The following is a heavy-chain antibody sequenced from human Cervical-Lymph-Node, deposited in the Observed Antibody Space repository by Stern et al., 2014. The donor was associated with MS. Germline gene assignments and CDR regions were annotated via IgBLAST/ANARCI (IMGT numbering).Heavy chain of an antibody. J-gene: IGHJ4*02. D-gene: IGHD6-19*01. CDR3: ARGSDWYPLDY. CDR1: GFSFSTYG. V-gene: IGHV3-30*03. Sequence: QVHLVESGRGVVQPGRSLRLSCSPSGFSFSTYGMHWVRQAPRPGLELVALISVDGAKTYYADSVKGRFTISRDNPKNTLYLQMKSLRGEDTAVYYCARGSDWYPLDYWGQGTLVTVSS. CDR2: ISVDGAKT.